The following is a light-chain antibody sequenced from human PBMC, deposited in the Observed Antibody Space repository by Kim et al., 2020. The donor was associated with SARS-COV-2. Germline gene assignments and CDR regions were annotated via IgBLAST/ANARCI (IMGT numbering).Light chain of an antibody. J-gene: IGKJ4*01. CDR3: QQSHTTPLLT. V-gene: IGKV1-39*01. CDR1: QSISTH. Sequence: DIVMTQSPSSLSASVGDGVTIACRASQSISTHLNWYQLKPGKAPKLLIYAASSLQGGVPSRFSGSGSGTDFTLTISSLQPEDFATYYCQQSHTTPLLTFGGGTKVDIK. CDR2: AAS.